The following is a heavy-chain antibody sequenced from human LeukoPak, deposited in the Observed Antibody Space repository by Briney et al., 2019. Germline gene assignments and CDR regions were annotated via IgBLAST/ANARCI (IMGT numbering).Heavy chain of an antibody. Sequence: SETLSLTCTVSGGXISSYYWSWIRQPPGKGLEWLGYIYYSGSTNYNPSLKSRATISVDTSKNQFSLKLSSLTAADAAVYYCARVLYYDFWSGPYYFDYWGQRTLVTVSS. V-gene: IGHV4-59*01. J-gene: IGHJ4*02. CDR2: IYYSGST. D-gene: IGHD3-3*01. CDR3: ARVLYYDFWSGPYYFDY. CDR1: GGXISSYY.